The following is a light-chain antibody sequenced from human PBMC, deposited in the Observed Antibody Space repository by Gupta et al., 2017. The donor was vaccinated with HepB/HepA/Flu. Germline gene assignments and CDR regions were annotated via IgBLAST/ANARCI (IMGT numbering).Light chain of an antibody. V-gene: IGKV3-15*01. CDR1: QTISRN. CDR3: LQYHNWPPIT. Sequence: EVVMTQSPATLSVSPGERATLSCRASQTISRNLAWYQQKPGLAPRLLIYGGSTRATGIPARFSGGGSGTDFTLTISSLQSEDFAVYYCLQYHNWPPITFGQGTRLEVK. J-gene: IGKJ5*01. CDR2: GGS.